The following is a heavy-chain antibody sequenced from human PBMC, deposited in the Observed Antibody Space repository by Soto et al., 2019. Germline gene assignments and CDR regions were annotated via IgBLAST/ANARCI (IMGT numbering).Heavy chain of an antibody. Sequence: GGSLRLSCAASGFTFSSYAMHWVRQAPGKGLEWVAVISYDGSNKYYADSVKGRFTISRDNSKNTLYLQMNSLRAEDTAVYYCARDPDTKGPTEYGGPGTLVTVSS. CDR3: ARDPDTKGPTEY. CDR2: ISYDGSNK. D-gene: IGHD4-17*01. CDR1: GFTFSSYA. J-gene: IGHJ4*02. V-gene: IGHV3-30-3*01.